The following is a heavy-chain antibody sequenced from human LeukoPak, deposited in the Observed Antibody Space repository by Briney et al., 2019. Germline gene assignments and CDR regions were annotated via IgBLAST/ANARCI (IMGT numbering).Heavy chain of an antibody. V-gene: IGHV3-30*02. Sequence: GGYLRLSCQTSGFVFSNYGMHWVRQAPGKGLEWVAFVRYDGSNEYYADSVKGRFTISRDNSRNTLYLRMNSLRAEDTGVYSCAKDSNSGYVSVGPDYWGLGTPVTVSS. CDR2: VRYDGSNE. CDR1: GFVFSNYG. J-gene: IGHJ4*02. CDR3: AKDSNSGYVSVGPDY. D-gene: IGHD3-22*01.